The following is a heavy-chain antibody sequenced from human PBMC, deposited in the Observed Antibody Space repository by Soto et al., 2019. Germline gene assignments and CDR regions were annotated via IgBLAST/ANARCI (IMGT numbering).Heavy chain of an antibody. CDR1: GFTFSSYA. D-gene: IGHD6-19*01. CDR2: ISGSGGST. Sequence: PGGSLRLSCAASGFTFSSYAMSWVRQAPGKGLEWVSAISGSGGSTYYADSVRGRFTISRDNSKNTLYLEMISLKAEDTAVYYCAKPAGRTVSVAGPPPAYWGQGTLVTVSS. J-gene: IGHJ4*01. V-gene: IGHV3-23*01. CDR3: AKPAGRTVSVAGPPPAY.